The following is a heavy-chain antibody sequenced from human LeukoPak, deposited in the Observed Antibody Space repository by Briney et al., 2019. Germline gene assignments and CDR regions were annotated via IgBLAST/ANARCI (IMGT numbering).Heavy chain of an antibody. CDR3: ARIPAITMVRGVRPFDY. D-gene: IGHD3-10*01. J-gene: IGHJ4*02. CDR1: GYTFTGYY. CDR2: INPNSGGT. Sequence: ASAKVSCKASGYTFTGYYMHWVRQAPGQGLEWMGRINPNSGGTNYAQKFQGRVTMTRDTSISTAYMELSRLRSDDTAVYYCARIPAITMVRGVRPFDYWGQGTLVTVSS. V-gene: IGHV1-2*06.